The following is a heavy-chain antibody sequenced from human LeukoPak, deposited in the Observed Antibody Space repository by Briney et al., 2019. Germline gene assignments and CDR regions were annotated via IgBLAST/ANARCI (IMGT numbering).Heavy chain of an antibody. CDR3: ARNRVVGAPNFDY. V-gene: IGHV1-69*04. CDR1: GGTFSSYA. D-gene: IGHD1-26*01. Sequence: SVKVSCKASGGTFSSYAISWVRQAPGQGLEWMGRIIPILGIANYAQKFQGRVTITTDESTSTAYMELSSLRSEDTAVYYCARNRVVGAPNFDYWGQGTLVTVFS. J-gene: IGHJ4*02. CDR2: IIPILGIA.